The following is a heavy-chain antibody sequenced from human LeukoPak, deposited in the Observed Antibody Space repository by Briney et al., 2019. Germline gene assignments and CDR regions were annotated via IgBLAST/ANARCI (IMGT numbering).Heavy chain of an antibody. V-gene: IGHV3-73*01. CDR1: GFTFSGSP. J-gene: IGHJ4*02. CDR3: TQSNY. CDR2: IRSKADNYAT. Sequence: PGGSLRLSCAASGFTFSGSPILWVRQASGKGLEWVGRIRSKADNYATAYAASVQGRSTISRDDSKSTAYLQLNSLKTEDTAVYYCTQSNYWGQGALVTVSS.